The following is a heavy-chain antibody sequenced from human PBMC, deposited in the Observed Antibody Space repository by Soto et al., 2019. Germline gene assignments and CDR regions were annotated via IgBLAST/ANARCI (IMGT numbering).Heavy chain of an antibody. CDR3: ARSMVVVTALDY. V-gene: IGHV1-3*01. CDR1: GYTFTIYA. J-gene: IGHJ4*02. D-gene: IGHD2-21*02. CDR2: INAGNGNT. Sequence: SVKVSCKPSGYTFTIYAMHWDRQAPGQRLEWMGWINAGNGNTKYSQKFQGRVTITRDTSASTAYMELSSLRSEDTAVYYCARSMVVVTALDYWGQGTLVSVSS.